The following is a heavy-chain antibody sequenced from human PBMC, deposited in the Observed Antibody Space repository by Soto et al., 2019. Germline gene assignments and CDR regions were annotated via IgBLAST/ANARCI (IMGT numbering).Heavy chain of an antibody. Sequence: SETLSLTCAVSGGSISSGGYSWSWIRQPPGKGLEWIGYIYHSGSTYYNPSLKSRVTISVDRSKNQFSLKLSSVTAADTAVYYCARGRRPVVAATEWVNGWFDPWGQGTLVTVSS. CDR3: ARGRRPVVAATEWVNGWFDP. CDR1: GGSISSGGYS. D-gene: IGHD2-15*01. J-gene: IGHJ5*02. CDR2: IYHSGST. V-gene: IGHV4-30-2*01.